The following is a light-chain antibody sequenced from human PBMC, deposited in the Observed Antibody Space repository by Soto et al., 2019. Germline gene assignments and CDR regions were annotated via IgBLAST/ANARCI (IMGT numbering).Light chain of an antibody. V-gene: IGKV3-20*01. CDR3: QQYVNSPLT. CDR1: QTVSSSH. J-gene: IGKJ4*01. CDR2: GAS. Sequence: EVVLTQSPGTLSLSPGERATLSHRASQTVSSSHLAWYQQKPGQAPRLLIYGASNRATGIPDRFSGSGSGTDFTLTISRLEPEDFALYYCQQYVNSPLTFGGGTKVDIK.